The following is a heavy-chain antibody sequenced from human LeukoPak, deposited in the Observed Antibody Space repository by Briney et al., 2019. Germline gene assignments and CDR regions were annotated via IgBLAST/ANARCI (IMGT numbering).Heavy chain of an antibody. J-gene: IGHJ4*02. CDR1: VYTFTAYY. D-gene: IGHD6-6*01. CDR2: IKPNSGGT. Sequence: ASLRISSTASVYTFTAYYMHCVRHVPGQGLECMGRIKPNSGGTDYAQKFQGRVIMTRDTSISTAYMEVSRLRSDDTAVYYCARLVRFSSDYFDYWGQGTLVTVSS. V-gene: IGHV1-2*06. CDR3: ARLVRFSSDYFDY.